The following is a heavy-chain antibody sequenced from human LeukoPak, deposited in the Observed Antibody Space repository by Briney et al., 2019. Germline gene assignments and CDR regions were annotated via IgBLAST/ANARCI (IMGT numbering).Heavy chain of an antibody. J-gene: IGHJ1*01. Sequence: GASVKVSCKVSGYTLTELSMHWVRQAPGKGLEWMGGFDPEDGETIYAQKFQGRVTITADKSTSTAYMELSSLRSEDTAVYYCARGQVREYYYDSSGYPAGEYFQHWGQGTLVTVSS. CDR3: ARGQVREYYYDSSGYPAGEYFQH. CDR1: GYTLTELS. D-gene: IGHD3-22*01. CDR2: FDPEDGET. V-gene: IGHV1-24*01.